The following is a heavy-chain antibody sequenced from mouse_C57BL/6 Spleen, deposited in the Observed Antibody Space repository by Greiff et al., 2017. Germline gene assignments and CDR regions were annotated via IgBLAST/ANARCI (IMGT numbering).Heavy chain of an antibody. J-gene: IGHJ3*02. CDR2: IDPSDSYT. V-gene: IGHV1-69*01. CDR1: GYTFTSYW. CDR3: ARDGY. Sequence: QVQLQQPGAVPVMPGASVKLSCKASGYTFTSYWMHWVKQRPGQGLEWIGEIDPSDSYTNYNQKFKGKSTLTVDKSSSTAYRQLSSLTSEDSAVYYCARDGYWGQGTLVTVSA.